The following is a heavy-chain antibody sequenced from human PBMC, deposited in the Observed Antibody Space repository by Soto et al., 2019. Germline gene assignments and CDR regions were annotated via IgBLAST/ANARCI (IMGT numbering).Heavy chain of an antibody. V-gene: IGHV1-58*02. CDR1: GFDFGSFG. Sequence: SVKVSCKASGFDFGSFGIQFLRQTRGRGLEWIGWIAVASGRTNYARQFQGRVAFSRDMSSTTAYMDLYDLKSDDTAVYFCSADHPHTAIGWPVWGQGTTVTVSS. J-gene: IGHJ6*02. CDR2: IAVASGRT. CDR3: SADHPHTAIGWPV.